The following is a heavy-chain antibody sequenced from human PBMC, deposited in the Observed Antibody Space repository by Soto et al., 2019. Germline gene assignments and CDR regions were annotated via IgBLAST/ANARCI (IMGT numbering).Heavy chain of an antibody. Sequence: QVQLEQSGAEVKKPGASVKVSCKASGYTFTRYGITWVRQAPGQGLEWMGRISTYNGNTNYAQKLQRRVTMTADTATTAAYTELRSLTSDDTAVYYCARAPGYSTDRGAFDIWGQGTVVTVSS. CDR1: GYTFTRYG. J-gene: IGHJ3*02. CDR2: ISTYNGNT. V-gene: IGHV1-18*01. D-gene: IGHD6-13*01. CDR3: ARAPGYSTDRGAFDI.